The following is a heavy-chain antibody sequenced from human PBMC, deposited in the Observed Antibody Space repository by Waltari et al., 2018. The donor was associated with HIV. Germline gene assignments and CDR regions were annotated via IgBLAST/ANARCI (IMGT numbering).Heavy chain of an antibody. Sequence: QVQLVQSGAAVKTPGASVKVSCKASGYTFTRYDINWVRQATGQGLEWMGWMNPNSGNTGYAQKFQGRVTMTRNASITTAYMELSSLRSEDTAVYFCARGIPAGRYETLTGQDYWGQGTLVTVSS. CDR3: ARGIPAGRYETLTGQDY. V-gene: IGHV1-8*01. J-gene: IGHJ4*02. CDR1: GYTFTRYD. CDR2: MNPNSGNT. D-gene: IGHD3-9*01.